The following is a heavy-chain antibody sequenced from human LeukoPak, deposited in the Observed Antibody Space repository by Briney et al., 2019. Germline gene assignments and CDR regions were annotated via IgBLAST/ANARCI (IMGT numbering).Heavy chain of an antibody. CDR2: IYYSGST. V-gene: IGHV4-39*01. Sequence: SETLSLTCTVSGGSISSSSYYWGWVRQPPGKGLEWIGSIYYSGSTYYNPSLKSRVTISVDTSKNQFSLKLSSVTAADTAVYYCARRDYDFWSGSGHFDYWGQGTLVTVSS. J-gene: IGHJ4*02. D-gene: IGHD3-3*01. CDR1: GGSISSSSYY. CDR3: ARRDYDFWSGSGHFDY.